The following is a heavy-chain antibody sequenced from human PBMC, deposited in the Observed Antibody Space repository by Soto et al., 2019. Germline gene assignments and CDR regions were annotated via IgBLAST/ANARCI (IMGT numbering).Heavy chain of an antibody. V-gene: IGHV4-39*01. CDR1: GGSISSSSYY. D-gene: IGHD3-22*01. Sequence: SETLSLTCTVSGGSISSSSYYWGWIRQPPGKGLEWIGSIYYSGSTYYNPSLKSRVTISVDTSKNQFSRKLSSVTAADTAVYYCARHLSDDSSGYYYYYYMDVWGKGTTVTVSS. CDR2: IYYSGST. J-gene: IGHJ6*03. CDR3: ARHLSDDSSGYYYYYYMDV.